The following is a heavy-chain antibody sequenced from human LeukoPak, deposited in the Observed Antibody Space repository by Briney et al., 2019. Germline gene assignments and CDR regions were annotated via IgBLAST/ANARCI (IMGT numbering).Heavy chain of an antibody. CDR1: GFTFSNAW. V-gene: IGHV3-66*01. J-gene: IGHJ3*02. Sequence: GGSLRLSCAASGFTFSNAWMSWVRQAPGKGLEWVSVIHSDGTTNYGDSVKGRFTISRDHSKNTLYLQMNSLRAEDTAVYYCARDRNWAYDTSGLNAFDIWGQGTMVTVSS. CDR2: IHSDGTT. CDR3: ARDRNWAYDTSGLNAFDI. D-gene: IGHD3-22*01.